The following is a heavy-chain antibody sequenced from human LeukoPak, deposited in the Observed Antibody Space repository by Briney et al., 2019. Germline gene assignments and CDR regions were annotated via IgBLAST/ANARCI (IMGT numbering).Heavy chain of an antibody. CDR1: GFTFSNYW. V-gene: IGHV3-7*01. CDR2: IKGDGSEI. J-gene: IGHJ3*02. Sequence: PGGSLRLSCAASGFTFSNYWMNWVRQAPGKRLEWVATIKGDGSEIYYVDSVKGRFTISRDNAKNSLYLQMNSLRAEDTAVYYCARGLNFAFDIWGQGTMVTVSS. CDR3: ARGLNFAFDI.